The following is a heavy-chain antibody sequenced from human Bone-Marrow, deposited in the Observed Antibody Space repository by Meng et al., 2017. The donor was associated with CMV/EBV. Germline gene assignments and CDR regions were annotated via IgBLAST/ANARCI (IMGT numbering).Heavy chain of an antibody. CDR2: IYPGDSDT. CDR1: GYNFATYW. CDR3: ARHLRRSPFDS. Sequence: SGKGSGYNFATYWIGWVRQKPGKGLEWMGIIYPGDSDTRYSPSFQGQVTISVDKSINTAYLQWSSLKASDTAIYYCARHLRRSPFDSWGQGTLVTVSS. V-gene: IGHV5-51*01. J-gene: IGHJ4*02. D-gene: IGHD4-17*01.